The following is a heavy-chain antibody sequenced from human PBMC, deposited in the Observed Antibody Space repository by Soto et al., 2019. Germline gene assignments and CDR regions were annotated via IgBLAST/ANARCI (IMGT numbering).Heavy chain of an antibody. Sequence: PGGSLRLSCAASGYTFSYYSMNWVRQAPGKGLEWVSSISSSSSYIYYADSVKGRFTISRDNAKNSLYLQMNSLRAEDTAVYYCARVYYYDSSGFLIWGQGTLVTVSS. CDR2: ISSSSSYI. D-gene: IGHD3-22*01. J-gene: IGHJ4*02. CDR1: GYTFSYYS. V-gene: IGHV3-21*01. CDR3: ARVYYYDSSGFLI.